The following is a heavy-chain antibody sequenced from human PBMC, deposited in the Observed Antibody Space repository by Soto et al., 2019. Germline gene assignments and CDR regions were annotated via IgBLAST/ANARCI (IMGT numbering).Heavy chain of an antibody. D-gene: IGHD2-2*01. CDR3: ASTEDIVLVPAAKGGFDP. CDR1: GGTFSSYA. CDR2: IIPIFGTA. Sequence: QVQLVQSGAEVKKPGSSVKVSCKASGGTFSSYAISWVRQAPGQGLEWMGGIIPIFGTANYAQKFQGRVTITADESTRTDYMELSSLRSEDTAVYYCASTEDIVLVPAAKGGFDPWGQGTLVTVSS. V-gene: IGHV1-69*12. J-gene: IGHJ5*02.